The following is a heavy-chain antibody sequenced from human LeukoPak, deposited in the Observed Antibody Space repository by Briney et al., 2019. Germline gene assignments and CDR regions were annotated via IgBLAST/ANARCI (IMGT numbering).Heavy chain of an antibody. CDR1: GFTVSSNY. D-gene: IGHD4-17*01. V-gene: IGHV3-21*01. Sequence: GGSLRLSCAASGFTVSSNYMSWVRQAPGKGLEWVSSISSSSSYIYYADSVKGRFTISRDNAKNSLYLQMNSLRAEDTAVYYCAREGGDYVPYYFDYWGQGTLVTVSS. J-gene: IGHJ4*02. CDR3: AREGGDYVPYYFDY. CDR2: ISSSSSYI.